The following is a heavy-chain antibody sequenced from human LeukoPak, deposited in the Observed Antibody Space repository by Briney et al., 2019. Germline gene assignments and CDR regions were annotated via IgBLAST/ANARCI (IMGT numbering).Heavy chain of an antibody. V-gene: IGHV4-34*01. J-gene: IGHJ4*02. Sequence: PSETLSLTCAVYGGSFSGYYWSWIRQPPGKGLEWIGEINHSGSTNYNPSLKSRVTISVDTSKNQFSLKLSSVTAADTAVYYCARGRREGYCSSTSCFAAVADYWGQGTLVTVSS. D-gene: IGHD2-2*01. CDR1: GGSFSGYY. CDR3: ARGRREGYCSSTSCFAAVADY. CDR2: INHSGST.